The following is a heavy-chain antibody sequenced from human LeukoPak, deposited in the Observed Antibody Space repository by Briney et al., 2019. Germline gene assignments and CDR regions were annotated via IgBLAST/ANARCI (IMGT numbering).Heavy chain of an antibody. CDR1: GGSISSGRYH. V-gene: IGHV4-61*01. Sequence: SETLSLTCTVSGGSISSGRYHWSWIRQHPGKGLEWIGYIYYSGSTNYNPSLKSRVAISVDTSKNQFSLKMSFVTAADTAVYYCARGKGSGYYSNFDYWGQGTLVTVSS. D-gene: IGHD3-22*01. J-gene: IGHJ4*02. CDR3: ARGKGSGYYSNFDY. CDR2: IYYSGST.